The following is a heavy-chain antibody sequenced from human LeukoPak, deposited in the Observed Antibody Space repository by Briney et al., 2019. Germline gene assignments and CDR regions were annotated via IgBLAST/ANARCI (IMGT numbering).Heavy chain of an antibody. D-gene: IGHD2/OR15-2a*01. CDR2: IHYSGST. CDR1: GGSIGSYY. J-gene: IGHJ6*03. CDR3: ARAGFYASVNQYYYYYYIDV. V-gene: IGHV4-59*01. Sequence: SETLSLTCTVSGGSIGSYYWSWVRQPPGKGLEWIGYIHYSGSTNYNPSLKSRVTTSIDTSKNQFSLKGTSVTAADAAVYYCARAGFYASVNQYYYYYYIDVWGTGTTVTVSS.